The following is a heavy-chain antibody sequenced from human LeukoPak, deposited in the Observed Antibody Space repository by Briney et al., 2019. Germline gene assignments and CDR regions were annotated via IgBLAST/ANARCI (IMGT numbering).Heavy chain of an antibody. V-gene: IGHV3-23*01. D-gene: IGHD6-13*01. CDR1: GFTFSNYW. J-gene: IGHJ4*02. Sequence: GGSLRLSCAASGFTFSNYWMSWVRQAPGKGLEWVSAISGSGGSTYYADSVKGRFTISRDNSKNTLYLQMNSLRAEDTAVYYCARISQQLVSKFDYWGQGTLVTVSS. CDR3: ARISQQLVSKFDY. CDR2: ISGSGGST.